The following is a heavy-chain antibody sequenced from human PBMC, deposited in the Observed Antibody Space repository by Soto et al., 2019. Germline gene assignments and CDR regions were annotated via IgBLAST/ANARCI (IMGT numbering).Heavy chain of an antibody. CDR3: ARLGWYYYDSSSYCDY. CDR1: GYTFTNYG. J-gene: IGHJ4*02. CDR2: TSGYNGNT. V-gene: IGHV1-18*01. Sequence: QVQLVQSGAEVKKPGASVKVSCKTSGYTFTNYGVGWVRQAPGQGLEWMGWTSGYNGNTKYAQQFQGRVTMTTDTXPXXAYMALRSLRSDDTAVYYCARLGWYYYDSSSYCDYWGQGTLVTVSS. D-gene: IGHD3-22*01.